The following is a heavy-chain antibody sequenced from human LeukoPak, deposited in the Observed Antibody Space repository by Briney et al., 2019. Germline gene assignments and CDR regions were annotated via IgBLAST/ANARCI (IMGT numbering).Heavy chain of an antibody. CDR2: ISYDGSNK. CDR3: ARLVSYYDILTGYYTPVDY. Sequence: GGSLRLSCAASGFTFSSYAMHWVRQAPGKGLEWVAVISYDGSNKYYADSVKGRFTISRDNSKNTLYLQMNSLRAEGTAVYYCARLVSYYDILTGYYTPVDYWGQGTLVTVSS. CDR1: GFTFSSYA. D-gene: IGHD3-9*01. V-gene: IGHV3-30-3*01. J-gene: IGHJ4*02.